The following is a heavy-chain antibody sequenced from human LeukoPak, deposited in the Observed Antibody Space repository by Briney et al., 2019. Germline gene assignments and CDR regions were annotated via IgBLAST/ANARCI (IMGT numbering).Heavy chain of an antibody. V-gene: IGHV1-2*06. Sequence: ASVKVSCKASGYIFTDYYMHWVRQAPGQELGWMGRINPNSGGTNYAQKFQGRVTMTRDTSISTAYMELSRLRSDDTAVYYCARSKSQTVLRFLEWFDRAYYFDYWGQGTLVTVSS. CDR3: ARSKSQTVLRFLEWFDRAYYFDY. D-gene: IGHD3-3*01. CDR1: GYIFTDYY. CDR2: INPNSGGT. J-gene: IGHJ4*02.